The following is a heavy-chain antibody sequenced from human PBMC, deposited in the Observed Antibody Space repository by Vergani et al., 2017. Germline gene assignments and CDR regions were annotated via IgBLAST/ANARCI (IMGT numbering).Heavy chain of an antibody. CDR1: GFTFSSYS. V-gene: IGHV3-48*01. CDR2: ISSSSSTI. CDR3: ARSYCSSTSCLRPQAAPWFDP. Sequence: EVQLVESGGGLVQPGGSLRLSCAASGFTFSSYSMNWVRQAPGKGLEWVSYISSSSSTIYYADSVKGRFTISRDNAKNSLYLQMNSLRAEDTAVYYCARSYCSSTSCLRPQAAPWFDPWGQGTLVTVSS. D-gene: IGHD2-2*01. J-gene: IGHJ5*02.